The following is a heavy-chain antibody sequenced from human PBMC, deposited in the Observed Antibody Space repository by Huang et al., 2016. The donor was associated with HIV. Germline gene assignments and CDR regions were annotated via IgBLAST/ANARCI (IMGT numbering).Heavy chain of an antibody. D-gene: IGHD3-22*01. Sequence: EVQLVESGGGLVQPGGSLRLSCAASGFTFSSYWMHWVRQAPGTGLVCVSRINSDGSSSGYADSVKGPFTISRDNAKNTLYLQMNSLRAEDTAVYYCVRDPRIQSWLNYFDYWGQGTLVSVSS. CDR2: INSDGSSS. CDR3: VRDPRIQSWLNYFDY. J-gene: IGHJ4*02. V-gene: IGHV3-74*01. CDR1: GFTFSSYW.